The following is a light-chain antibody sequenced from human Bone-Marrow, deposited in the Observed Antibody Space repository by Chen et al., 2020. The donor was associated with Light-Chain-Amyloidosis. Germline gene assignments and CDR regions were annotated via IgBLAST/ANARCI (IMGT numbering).Light chain of an antibody. J-gene: IGLJ1*01. CDR3: AAWDDSLNGRYV. CDR1: SSNIGSKT. V-gene: IGLV1-44*01. Sequence: QSVLTQPPAASGTPGHRVTILCSGSSSNIGSKTVNWYQQLPGTAPKLLLYSNNHRPSGVPDRFSGSKSGTSASLAISGLQSEDEADYYCAAWDDSLNGRYVFGTGTKVTVL. CDR2: SNN.